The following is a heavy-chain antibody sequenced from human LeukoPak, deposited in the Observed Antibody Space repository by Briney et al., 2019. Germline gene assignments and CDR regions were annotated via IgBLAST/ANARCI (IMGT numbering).Heavy chain of an antibody. CDR1: GYTFTGYY. J-gene: IGHJ4*02. CDR3: ATRSGPRSPFDY. CDR2: INPNSGGT. Sequence: ASVKVSCKASGYTFTGYYMHWVRQAPGQGLEWMGWINPNSGGTNYAQKFQGRVTMTRDTSISTAYMELSRLRSDDTAVYYCATRSGPRSPFDYWGQGTLVTVSS. D-gene: IGHD3-3*01. V-gene: IGHV1-2*02.